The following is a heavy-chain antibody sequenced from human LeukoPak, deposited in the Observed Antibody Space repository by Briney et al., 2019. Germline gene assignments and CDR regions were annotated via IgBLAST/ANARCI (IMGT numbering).Heavy chain of an antibody. D-gene: IGHD6-13*01. CDR2: INHSGST. V-gene: IGHV4-34*01. CDR1: GGSFSGYY. J-gene: IGHJ5*02. CDR3: ARQRGSSLDWFDP. Sequence: PSETLSLTCAVYGGSFSGYYWSWIRQPPGKGLEWIGEINHSGSTNYNPSLKSRVTISVDTSKGQFSLKLSSVTAADTAVYYCARQRGSSLDWFDPWGQGTLVTVSS.